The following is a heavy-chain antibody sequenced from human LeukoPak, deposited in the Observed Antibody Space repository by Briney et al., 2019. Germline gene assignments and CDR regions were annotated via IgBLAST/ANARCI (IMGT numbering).Heavy chain of an antibody. CDR1: GDSISRYF. V-gene: IGHV4-59*01. D-gene: IGHD3-16*01. Sequence: PSETLSLTCSASGDSISRYFWAWIRQPPGKGLEWIGYVCYNGSTNYNPSLRNRVAISIDTSKNQFSLKLSSATAADTAVYYCATSGGFNSPRHYWGQGTLVTVSS. CDR2: VCYNGST. CDR3: ATSGGFNSPRHY. J-gene: IGHJ4*02.